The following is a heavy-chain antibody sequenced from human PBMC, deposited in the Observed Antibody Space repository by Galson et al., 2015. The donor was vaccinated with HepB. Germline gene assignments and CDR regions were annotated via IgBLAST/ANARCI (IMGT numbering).Heavy chain of an antibody. J-gene: IGHJ4*02. V-gene: IGHV5-51*01. D-gene: IGHD4-23*01. CDR3: VNNYGGNFGFLYYVAS. CDR2: TYPGDSDT. CDR1: GYRFTNYW. Sequence: QSGAEVKKPGESLRISCKASGYRFTNYWIGWVRQLPGKGLEWMGITYPGDSDTRYSPSFQGQVTISVDKSFNTAYLQWSSLKASDTAMYYLVNNYGGNFGFLYYVASCGQRTLVTVSS.